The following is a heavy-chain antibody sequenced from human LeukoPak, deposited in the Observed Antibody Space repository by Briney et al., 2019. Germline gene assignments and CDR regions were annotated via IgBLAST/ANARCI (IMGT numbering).Heavy chain of an antibody. CDR1: GDTFSGYA. D-gene: IGHD3-22*01. J-gene: IGHJ4*02. Sequence: GASVKVSCKASGDTFSGYAISWVRQAPGQGLEWIGGIIPLFGTVNYAQKFQDRVTITADESTSTAYMELSSLRSEDTAVYYCARVRDRKSYDSSGYPLDYWGQGTLVTVSS. CDR3: ARVRDRKSYDSSGYPLDY. V-gene: IGHV1-69*01. CDR2: IIPLFGTV.